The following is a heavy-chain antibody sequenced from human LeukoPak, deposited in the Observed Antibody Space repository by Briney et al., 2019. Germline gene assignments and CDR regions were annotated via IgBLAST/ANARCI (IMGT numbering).Heavy chain of an antibody. CDR3: AKAHLWVGDDSYYYGMDV. CDR2: ISWNSGSI. J-gene: IGHJ6*02. CDR1: GFTFDDYA. V-gene: IGHV3-9*01. Sequence: SGRSLRLSCAASGFTFDDYAMHWVRQAPGKGLEWVSGISWNSGSIGYADSVKGRFTISRDNAKNSLYLQMNSLRAEDTALYYCAKAHLWVGDDSYYYGMDVWGQGTTVTVSS. D-gene: IGHD3-16*01.